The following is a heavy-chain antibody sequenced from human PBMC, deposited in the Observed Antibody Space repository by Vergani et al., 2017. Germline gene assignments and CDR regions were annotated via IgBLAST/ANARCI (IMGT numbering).Heavy chain of an antibody. CDR1: GFTFSSYA. D-gene: IGHD2/OR15-2a*01. J-gene: IGHJ4*02. V-gene: IGHV3-23*04. CDR3: AREEGSNTSPVVGD. CDR2: ISGSGGNT. Sequence: EVQLVESGGGLVQPGGSLRLSCGASGFTFSSYAMTWVRLAPGKGLQWVSAISGSGGNTFYTDSVKGRFTISRDNSKNTVYLQMNSLKAEDRATYYCAREEGSNTSPVVGDWGQGTLVTV.